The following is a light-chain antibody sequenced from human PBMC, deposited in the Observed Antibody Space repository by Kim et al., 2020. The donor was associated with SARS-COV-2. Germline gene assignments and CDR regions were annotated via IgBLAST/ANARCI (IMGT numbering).Light chain of an antibody. CDR3: QARDSSSDHVYVV. CDR2: YDS. J-gene: IGLJ2*01. V-gene: IGLV3-21*04. CDR1: NIGSKS. Sequence: SYELTQPPSVSVAPGKTARITCGGNNIGSKSVHWYQQKPGQAPVLVIYYDSDRPSGIPERFSGSNSGNTATLTISRVEAGDEADYYCQARDSSSDHVYVV.